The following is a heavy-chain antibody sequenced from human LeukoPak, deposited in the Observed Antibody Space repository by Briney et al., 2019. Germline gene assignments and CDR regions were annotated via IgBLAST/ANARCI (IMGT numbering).Heavy chain of an antibody. CDR3: ARGSFRYFDWLPRKTYFDY. CDR2: INHSGST. J-gene: IGHJ4*02. Sequence: SETLSLTCAVYGGSFSGHYWSWIRQPPGKGLEWIGEINHSGSTNYNSSLKSRVTISVDTSKNQFSLKLSSVTAADTAVYYCARGSFRYFDWLPRKTYFDYWGQGTLVTVSS. D-gene: IGHD3-9*01. CDR1: GGSFSGHY. V-gene: IGHV4-34*01.